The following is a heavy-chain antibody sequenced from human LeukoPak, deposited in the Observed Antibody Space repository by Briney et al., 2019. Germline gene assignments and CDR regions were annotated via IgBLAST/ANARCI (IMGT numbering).Heavy chain of an antibody. J-gene: IGHJ6*03. CDR1: GFTFSNAW. V-gene: IGHV3-15*01. D-gene: IGHD2-2*01. CDR2: IKSKTDGGTT. Sequence: GGSLRLSCAASGFTFSNAWMSWVRQAPGKGLEWVGRIKSKTDGGTTDYAAPVKGRFTISRDDSKNTLYLQMNSPKTEDTAVFYCTTEGCRSTSCYYYYMDVWGKGTTVTVSS. CDR3: TTEGCRSTSCYYYYMDV.